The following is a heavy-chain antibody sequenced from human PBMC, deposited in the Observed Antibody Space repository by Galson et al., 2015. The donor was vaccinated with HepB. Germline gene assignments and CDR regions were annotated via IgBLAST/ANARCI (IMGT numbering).Heavy chain of an antibody. CDR3: ARDTGIPRPVDYYGMDV. D-gene: IGHD3-10*01. J-gene: IGHJ6*02. Sequence: SLRLSCAASGFTFSSYSMNWVRQAPGKGLEWVSSISSSSSYIYYADSVKGRFTISRDNAKNSLYLQMNSLRAEDTAVYYCARDTGIPRPVDYYGMDVWGQGTTVTVSS. V-gene: IGHV3-21*01. CDR1: GFTFSSYS. CDR2: ISSSSSYI.